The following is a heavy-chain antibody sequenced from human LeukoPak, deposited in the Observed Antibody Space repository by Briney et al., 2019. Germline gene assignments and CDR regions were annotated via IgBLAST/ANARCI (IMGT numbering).Heavy chain of an antibody. Sequence: GGTLRLSCAGSGFTFSSHGMDWVRQAPGKGLEWVSGISPSGDITYYADSVKGRFTISRDNSKNTLYLQMNSLRAEDTAVYYCAREAPLGNWFDPWGQGTLVTVSS. CDR3: AREAPLGNWFDP. V-gene: IGHV3-23*01. J-gene: IGHJ5*02. CDR2: ISPSGDIT. CDR1: GFTFSSHG.